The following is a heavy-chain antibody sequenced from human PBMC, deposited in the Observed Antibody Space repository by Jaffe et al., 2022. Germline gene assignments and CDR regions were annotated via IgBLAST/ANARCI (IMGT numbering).Heavy chain of an antibody. CDR1: GYTFTDYY. CDR3: ATLVNSANYYDSSGYRESDY. CDR2: VDPEDGET. D-gene: IGHD3-22*01. Sequence: EVQLVQSGAEVKKPGATVKISCKVSGYTFTDYYMHWVQQAPGKGLEWMGLVDPEDGETIYAEKFQGRVTITADTSTDTAYMELSSLRSEDTAVYYCATLVNSANYYDSSGYRESDYWGQGTLVTVSS. J-gene: IGHJ4*02. V-gene: IGHV1-69-2*01.